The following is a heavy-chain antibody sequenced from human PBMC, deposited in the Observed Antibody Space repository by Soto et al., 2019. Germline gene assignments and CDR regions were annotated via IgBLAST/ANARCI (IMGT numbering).Heavy chain of an antibody. CDR2: IGGGGGST. CDR1: GFAFANYA. J-gene: IGHJ4*02. CDR3: AKERLARAADY. Sequence: EVQLLDSGGDSVQPGGSLRLSCAASGFAFANYAMTWVRQASGKGLEWVSTIGGGGGSTYYADSVRGRFTISRDNSKNTVYLQMNSLRAEDTAVYFCAKERLARAADYWGQGTLVTVSS. D-gene: IGHD6-25*01. V-gene: IGHV3-23*01.